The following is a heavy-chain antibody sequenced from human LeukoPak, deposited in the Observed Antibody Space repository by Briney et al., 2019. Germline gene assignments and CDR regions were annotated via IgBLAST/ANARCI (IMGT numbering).Heavy chain of an antibody. CDR2: INHSGST. J-gene: IGHJ4*02. D-gene: IGHD3-10*01. CDR1: GGSISSNNYY. V-gene: IGHV4-39*07. CDR3: ARGYGSGSYFLYAY. Sequence: SETLSLTCTVSGGSISSNNYYWSWIRQPPGKGLEWIGKINHSGSTNYNPSLKSRVTISVDTSKNQFSLKLNSVTAADTAVYYCARGYGSGSYFLYAYWGQGTLVTVSS.